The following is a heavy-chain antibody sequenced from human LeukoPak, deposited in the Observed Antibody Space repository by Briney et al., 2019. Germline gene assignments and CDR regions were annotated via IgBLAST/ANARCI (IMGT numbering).Heavy chain of an antibody. V-gene: IGHV1-69*06. CDR3: ASSRPYYDFWSGHETYYMDV. CDR2: IIPIFGTA. Sequence: ASVKVSCKASGGTFSSYAISWVRQAPGQGLEWMGGIIPIFGTANYAQKFQGRVTITADKSTSTAYMELSSLRSEDTAVYYCASSRPYYDFWSGHETYYMDVWGKGTTVTISS. CDR1: GGTFSSYA. D-gene: IGHD3-3*01. J-gene: IGHJ6*03.